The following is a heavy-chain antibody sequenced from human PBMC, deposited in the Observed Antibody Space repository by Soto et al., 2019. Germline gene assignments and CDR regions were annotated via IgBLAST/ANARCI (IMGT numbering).Heavy chain of an antibody. CDR1: GFTFGTAW. Sequence: EVQLVESGGGLVKPGGSLRLSCAASGFTFGTAWMSWVXQXXXXXXXXLXLIKSKSAGGPIXYAAPVKXRFXISXXXXXXXXXXXXXXXXXXXXXXXXXXXXXXXXXXXYYXDYWGQGTLVTVSS. CDR2: IKSKSAGGPI. CDR3: XXXXXXXXXXYYXDY. V-gene: IGHV3-15*01. J-gene: IGHJ4*02.